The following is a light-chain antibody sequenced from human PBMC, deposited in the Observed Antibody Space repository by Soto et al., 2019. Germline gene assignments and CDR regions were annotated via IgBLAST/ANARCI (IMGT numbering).Light chain of an antibody. V-gene: IGKV3-11*01. CDR2: GAP. J-gene: IGKJ4*01. CDR3: QQRSSWPPLS. CDR1: QSVSSY. Sequence: EIVMTLSTACRSWFPGERATLSWRASQSVSSYLAWYQHTPAQAPRLLLYGAPKRATGIPARFSGSGSGTDLPLTISSLEPEDFAVYYCQQRSSWPPLSFGGGTKVHI.